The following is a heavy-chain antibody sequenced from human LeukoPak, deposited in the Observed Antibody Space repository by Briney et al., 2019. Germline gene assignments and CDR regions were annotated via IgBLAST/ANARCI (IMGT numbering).Heavy chain of an antibody. CDR3: ARVDTAMVGVYYYMDV. Sequence: PGGSLRLSCAASGFTFSSYSMNWVRQAPGKGLEWVSSISSSSSYIYYADSVKGRFTISRDNAKNSLYLQMNSLRAEDTAVYYCARVDTAMVGVYYYMDVWGKGTTVTVSS. CDR2: ISSSSSYI. V-gene: IGHV3-21*01. J-gene: IGHJ6*03. D-gene: IGHD5-18*01. CDR1: GFTFSSYS.